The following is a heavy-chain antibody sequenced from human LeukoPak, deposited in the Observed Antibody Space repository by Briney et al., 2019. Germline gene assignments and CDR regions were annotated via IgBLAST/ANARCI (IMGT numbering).Heavy chain of an antibody. J-gene: IGHJ4*02. CDR1: GFTFSSYW. V-gene: IGHV3-7*01. CDR2: IKKDGSEK. CDR3: ARDLSGVTGYTYGRGIDY. D-gene: IGHD5-18*01. Sequence: PGGSLRLSCAASGFTFSSYWMSWVRQAPGKGLEWVANIKKDGSEKYYVDSVKGRFTISRDDAKTSLYLQMNSLRAEDTAVYYWARDLSGVTGYTYGRGIDYWGQGTLVTVSS.